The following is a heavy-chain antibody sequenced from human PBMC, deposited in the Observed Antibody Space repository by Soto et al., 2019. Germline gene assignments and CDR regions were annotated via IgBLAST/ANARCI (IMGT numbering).Heavy chain of an antibody. D-gene: IGHD2-15*01. CDR2: ISAYNGNT. J-gene: IGHJ6*02. Sequence: ASVKVSCKASGYTFTSYGISWVRQAPGQGLEWMGWISAYNGNTNYAQKLQGRVTMTTDTSTSTAYMELRSLRSDDTAVYYCARDRAIVVVVADTYYYYYGMDVWGQGTTVTVYS. V-gene: IGHV1-18*04. CDR1: GYTFTSYG. CDR3: ARDRAIVVVVADTYYYYYGMDV.